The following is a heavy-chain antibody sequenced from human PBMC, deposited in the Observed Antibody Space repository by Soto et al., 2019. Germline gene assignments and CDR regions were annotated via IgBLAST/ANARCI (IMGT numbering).Heavy chain of an antibody. V-gene: IGHV5-10-1*01. J-gene: IGHJ6*02. Sequence: GESLKISCNGSGYSFTSYWISWVRQMPGKGLEWMGRIDPSDSYTNYSPSFQGHVTISADKSISTAYLQWSSLKASDTAMYYCARLPYSTMVRGVIGYYYYGMDVWGQGTTVTVSS. CDR2: IDPSDSYT. D-gene: IGHD3-10*01. CDR1: GYSFTSYW. CDR3: ARLPYSTMVRGVIGYYYYGMDV.